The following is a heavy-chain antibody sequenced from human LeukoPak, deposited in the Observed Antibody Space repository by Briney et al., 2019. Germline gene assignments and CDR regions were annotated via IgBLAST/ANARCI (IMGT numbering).Heavy chain of an antibody. Sequence: PGRSLRLSCAASGFTFSSYGMHWVRQAPGKGLEWVAVISYDGSNKYYADSVKGRFTISRDNSKSTLYLQMNSLRAEDTAVYYCAKHPRKGSRWYSSSPGYFDYWGQGTLVTVSS. CDR3: AKHPRKGSRWYSSSPGYFDY. CDR1: GFTFSSYG. V-gene: IGHV3-30*18. D-gene: IGHD6-13*01. J-gene: IGHJ4*02. CDR2: ISYDGSNK.